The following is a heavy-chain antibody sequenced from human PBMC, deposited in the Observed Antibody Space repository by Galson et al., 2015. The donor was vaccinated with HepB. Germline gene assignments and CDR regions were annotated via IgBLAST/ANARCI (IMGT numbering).Heavy chain of an antibody. V-gene: IGHV5-51*01. J-gene: IGHJ3*02. D-gene: IGHD5-24*01. CDR3: ARHRDGSNNVAFDI. CDR1: GYSLSTCC. CDR2: ICLGDSVI. Sequence: QSGAEVKKPGESLRISCEASGYSLSTCCIGWVRQMPGKGLEWMGIICLGDSVIRYSPSFQGQVTISADKSISTAYLQWSGLKASDTAIYYCARHRDGSNNVAFDIWGQGTRLSVSS.